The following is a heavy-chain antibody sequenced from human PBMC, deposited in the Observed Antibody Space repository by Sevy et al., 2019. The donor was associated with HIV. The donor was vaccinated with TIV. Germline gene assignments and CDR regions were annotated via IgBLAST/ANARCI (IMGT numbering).Heavy chain of an antibody. V-gene: IGHV2-5*02. Sequence: SGPTLVNPTQPLTLTCTFSEFSLSTIGVAVGWIRQPPGRALEWLALIYWDDHKVYSPSLKSRLTITKETSKNQVVLTLTNVNPVDTATYSCAHRQPLYRGSRLGYFDYWGQGILVTVSS. D-gene: IGHD3-16*02. J-gene: IGHJ4*02. CDR1: EFSLSTIGVA. CDR3: AHRQPLYRGSRLGYFDY. CDR2: IYWDDHK.